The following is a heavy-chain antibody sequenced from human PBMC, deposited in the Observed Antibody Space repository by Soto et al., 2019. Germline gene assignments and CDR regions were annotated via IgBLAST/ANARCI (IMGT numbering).Heavy chain of an antibody. J-gene: IGHJ3*01. CDR1: GDIVSSNSAS. CDR3: TRVKAVDGYPFDF. V-gene: IGHV6-1*01. Sequence: PSQTLSLTCAISGDIVSSNSASLNWIRQSPSRGLEWLGRTYYRSKWFSDYAVSVESRITITPDTSKNHFSLQLSSVTPEDTAMYYCTRVKAVDGYPFDFWGQGTMVTVSS. CDR2: TYYRSKWFS. D-gene: IGHD6-19*01.